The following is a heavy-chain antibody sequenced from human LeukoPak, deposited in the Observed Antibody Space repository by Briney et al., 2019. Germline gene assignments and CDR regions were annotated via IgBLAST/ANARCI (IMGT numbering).Heavy chain of an antibody. CDR3: ARDNEGVDY. CDR2: ISYDGSNK. J-gene: IGHJ4*02. Sequence: PGRSLRLSCAASGFTFSSYAMHWVRQAPGKGLEWVAVISYDGSNKYYADSVKGRFTISRDNSKNTLYLQMNSLRAEDTAVYYCARDNEGVDYWGQGTLVTVSS. D-gene: IGHD1-1*01. CDR1: GFTFSSYA. V-gene: IGHV3-30-3*01.